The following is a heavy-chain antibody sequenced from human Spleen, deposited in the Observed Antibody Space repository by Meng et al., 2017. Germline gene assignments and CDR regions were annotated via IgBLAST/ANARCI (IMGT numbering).Heavy chain of an antibody. J-gene: IGHJ4*02. CDR1: GFTFSSYG. CDR3: VRSPIDKYDLSALPLDY. V-gene: IGHV3-33*01. CDR2: IWYDGSNK. D-gene: IGHD3-22*01. Sequence: GESLKISCAASGFTFSSYGMHWVRQAPGKGLEWVAVIWYDGSNKYYADSVKGRFTISRDNSKNTVFLQINSLRAEDTAVYYCVRSPIDKYDLSALPLDYWGQGTLVTVSS.